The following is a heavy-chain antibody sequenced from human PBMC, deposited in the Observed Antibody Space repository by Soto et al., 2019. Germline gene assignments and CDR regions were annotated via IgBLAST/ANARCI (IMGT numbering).Heavy chain of an antibody. CDR3: ARGGTGDLDY. J-gene: IGHJ4*02. Sequence: SETLSLTCAVSGASISSDKWWSWVRQPPGKGLEWIGEIYHSGSTNYIPSLKSRVSISVDTSKNQFSLKLNSVTAADTAVYYCARGGTGDLDYWGQGALVTVSS. CDR2: IYHSGST. D-gene: IGHD7-27*01. V-gene: IGHV4-4*02. CDR1: GASISSDKW.